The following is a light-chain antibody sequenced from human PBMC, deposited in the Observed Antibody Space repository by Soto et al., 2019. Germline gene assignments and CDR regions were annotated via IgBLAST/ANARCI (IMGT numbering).Light chain of an antibody. Sequence: QSVLTQPASVSGSPGQSITISCSGTRDDIGAYDYVSWYQQHPGSAPKLLVYEVTNRPSGVSDRFSGSKSGNTASLTISGLQAEDEADYYCNSYTNSSAVVFGGGT. CDR2: EVT. CDR1: RDDIGAYDY. V-gene: IGLV2-14*01. CDR3: NSYTNSSAVV. J-gene: IGLJ2*01.